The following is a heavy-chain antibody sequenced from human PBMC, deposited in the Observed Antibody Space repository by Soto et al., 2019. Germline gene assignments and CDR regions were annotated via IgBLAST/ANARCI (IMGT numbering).Heavy chain of an antibody. CDR3: ARVQQLERFFDY. V-gene: IGHV4-31*03. J-gene: IGHJ4*02. D-gene: IGHD6-13*01. CDR2: IYYSGST. Sequence: SETLSLTCTVSGGSISSGGYYWSWIRQHPGKGLEWIGYIYYSGSTYYNPSLKSRVTISVDTSKNQFSLKLSSVTAADTAVYYCARVQQLERFFDYWGQGTLVTVSS. CDR1: GGSISSGGYY.